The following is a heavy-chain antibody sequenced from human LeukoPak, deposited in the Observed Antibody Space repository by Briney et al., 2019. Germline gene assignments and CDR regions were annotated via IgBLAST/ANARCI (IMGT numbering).Heavy chain of an antibody. Sequence: PSETLSLTCAAYGGSFSGYYWSWIRQPPGKGLEWIGEINHSGSTNYKPSLQSRLTISVDASKNQFSLKLSSVTAADTAVYYCARHGYCSVTSCPGNWFDPWGQGTLVTVCS. D-gene: IGHD2-15*01. V-gene: IGHV4-34*01. CDR2: INHSGST. J-gene: IGHJ5*02. CDR3: ARHGYCSVTSCPGNWFDP. CDR1: GGSFSGYY.